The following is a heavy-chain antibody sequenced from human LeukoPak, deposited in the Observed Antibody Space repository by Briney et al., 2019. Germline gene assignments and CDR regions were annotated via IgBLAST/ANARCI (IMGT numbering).Heavy chain of an antibody. CDR3: AKGRTEGGTLALDY. CDR1: GFIFSSFA. D-gene: IGHD6-19*01. J-gene: IGHJ4*02. CDR2: ISGYGDST. V-gene: IGHV3-23*01. Sequence: PGGSLRLSCAASGFIFSSFAMNWVRQAPGKGLEWVSIISGYGDSTYYTDSVRGRLSISRDNSKNTLYLQVNSLRAEDTAVYYCAKGRTEGGTLALDYWGQGTLVTVSS.